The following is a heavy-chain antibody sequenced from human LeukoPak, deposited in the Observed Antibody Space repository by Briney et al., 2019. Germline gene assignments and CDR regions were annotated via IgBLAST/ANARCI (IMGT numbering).Heavy chain of an antibody. Sequence: SETLSLTCTVSGGSISSSSYYWSWIRQPVGKGLEWIGRIHTSGTTNYNPSLKSRVTVSVNTSKNQFSLKLSSVTAADTAVYYCARDKSYCSGSSCYHWDYWGQGTLVTVSS. D-gene: IGHD2-15*01. J-gene: IGHJ4*02. CDR1: GGSISSSSYY. V-gene: IGHV4-61*02. CDR2: IHTSGTT. CDR3: ARDKSYCSGSSCYHWDY.